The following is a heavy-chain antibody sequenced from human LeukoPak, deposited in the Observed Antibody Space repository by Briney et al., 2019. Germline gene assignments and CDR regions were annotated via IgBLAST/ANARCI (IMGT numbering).Heavy chain of an antibody. V-gene: IGHV4-59*01. J-gene: IGHJ4*02. CDR1: GGSISSYY. D-gene: IGHD2-21*01. Sequence: SETLSLTCTVSGGSISSYYWSWIRQPPGKGVEWIGYIYYSGSTNYNPSLKSRVTISVDTSKNQFSLKLSSVTAADTAVYYCARSQGIGYFDYWGQGTLVTVSS. CDR3: ARSQGIGYFDY. CDR2: IYYSGST.